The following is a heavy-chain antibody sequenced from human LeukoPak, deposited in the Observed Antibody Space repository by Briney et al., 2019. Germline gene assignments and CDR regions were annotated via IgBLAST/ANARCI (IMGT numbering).Heavy chain of an antibody. CDR2: ISGSGGST. CDR1: GFTFSSYA. V-gene: IGHV3-23*01. D-gene: IGHD6-19*01. J-gene: IGHJ6*03. CDR3: ARAPGIAVAGTRFYYYYMDV. Sequence: PGGSLRLSCAASGFTFSSYAMSWVRQAPGKGLEWVSAISGSGGSTYYADSVKGRFTISRDNAKNTLYLQMNSLRAEDTAVYYCARAPGIAVAGTRFYYYYMDVWGKGTTVTVSS.